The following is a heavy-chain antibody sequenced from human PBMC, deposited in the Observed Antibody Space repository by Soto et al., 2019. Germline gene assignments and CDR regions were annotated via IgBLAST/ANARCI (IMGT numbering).Heavy chain of an antibody. CDR2: ISSSSSYI. CDR3: ARDDIVVVPAAISYYYMDV. CDR1: GFTFSSYG. V-gene: IGHV3-21*01. D-gene: IGHD2-2*01. Sequence: GGSLRLSSAASGFTFSSYGMNWVRQAPGKGLEWVSSISSSSSYIYYADSVKGRFTISRDNAKNSLYLQMNSLRAEDTAVYYCARDDIVVVPAAISYYYMDVWGKGTTVTVSS. J-gene: IGHJ6*03.